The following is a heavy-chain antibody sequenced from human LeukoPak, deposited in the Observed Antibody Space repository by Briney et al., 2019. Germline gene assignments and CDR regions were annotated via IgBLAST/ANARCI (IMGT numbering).Heavy chain of an antibody. CDR2: IRYDGSNK. CDR1: GFTFSSYG. J-gene: IGHJ5*02. Sequence: PGGSLRLSRAASGFTFSSYGMHWVRQAPGKGLEWVAFIRYDGSNKYYADSVKGRFTISRDNSKNTLYLQMNSLRAEDTAVYYCAKDSAVVPNWFDPWGQGTLVTVSS. D-gene: IGHD4-23*01. V-gene: IGHV3-30*02. CDR3: AKDSAVVPNWFDP.